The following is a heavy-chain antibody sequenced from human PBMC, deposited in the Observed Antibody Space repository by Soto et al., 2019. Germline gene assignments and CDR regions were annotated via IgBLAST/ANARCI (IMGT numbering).Heavy chain of an antibody. CDR3: TRHEGYGDYDY. J-gene: IGHJ4*02. CDR2: IRSKANSYAT. V-gene: IGHV3-73*01. CDR1: GITFSGSA. D-gene: IGHD4-17*01. Sequence: EVQLVESGGGLVQPGGSLKLSCAASGITFSGSAMHWVRQASGKGLEWVGRIRSKANSYATAYASSVQGRFTISRDDSKNTAYLQMNSLKTEDTAVYYCTRHEGYGDYDYWGQGTLVTVSS.